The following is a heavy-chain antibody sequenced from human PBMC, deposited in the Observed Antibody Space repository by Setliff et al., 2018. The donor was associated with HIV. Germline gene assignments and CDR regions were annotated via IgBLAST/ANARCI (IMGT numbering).Heavy chain of an antibody. CDR3: ARESRNDFWSGYYRTFDI. Sequence: SETLSLTCTVSGGSISSGGYYWSWIRQHPGKGLEWIGYIYYSGSPYYNPSLKSRVTISVDTSKNQFSLKLSAVTAADTSMYFCARESRNDFWSGYYRTFDIWGQGTMVTVSS. CDR2: IYYSGSP. CDR1: GGSISSGGYY. J-gene: IGHJ3*02. V-gene: IGHV4-31*03. D-gene: IGHD3-3*01.